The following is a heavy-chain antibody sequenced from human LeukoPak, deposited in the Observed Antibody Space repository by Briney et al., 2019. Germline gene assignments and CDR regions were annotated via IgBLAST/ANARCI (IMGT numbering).Heavy chain of an antibody. Sequence: SVKVSCKASGGTFSSYAISWVRQAPGQGLEWMGRIIPILGIANYAQKFQGRVTITADKSTSTAYMELSSLRSEDTAVYYCAKGGGGSRYSGLDYWGRGTLVTVSS. CDR2: IIPILGIA. V-gene: IGHV1-69*04. CDR3: AKGGGGSRYSGLDY. CDR1: GGTFSSYA. J-gene: IGHJ4*02. D-gene: IGHD2-15*01.